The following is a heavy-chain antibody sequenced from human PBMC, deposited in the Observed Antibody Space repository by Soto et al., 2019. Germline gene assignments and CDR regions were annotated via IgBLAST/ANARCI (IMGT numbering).Heavy chain of an antibody. Sequence: QVYLVQSGAEVKKPGSSVKISCKASGGIFSSYTINWVRQAAGQGLEWMGGIIPLFGTANYAEKFQGSVTITADKSTKTENMELTSLRSEDTAVYYCASKAACGGDCYAFDSWGQGTLVTVSS. J-gene: IGHJ4*02. V-gene: IGHV1-69*06. CDR3: ASKAACGGDCYAFDS. CDR2: IIPLFGTA. D-gene: IGHD2-21*02. CDR1: GGIFSSYT.